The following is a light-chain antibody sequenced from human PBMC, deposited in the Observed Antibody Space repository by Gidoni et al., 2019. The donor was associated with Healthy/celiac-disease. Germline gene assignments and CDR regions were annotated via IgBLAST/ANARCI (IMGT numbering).Light chain of an antibody. J-gene: IGKJ1*01. CDR1: QSISSW. CDR3: QKYNSYPWT. V-gene: IGKV1-5*03. CDR2: KAS. Sequence: DIQMTQSPSTLHASVGDRVTIPCRASQSISSWLAWYQQKPGKATKLLIYKASSLESGVPSRFSGSGCGTAFTLTISSLQPDDFATYYCQKYNSYPWTFGEGTKVEIK.